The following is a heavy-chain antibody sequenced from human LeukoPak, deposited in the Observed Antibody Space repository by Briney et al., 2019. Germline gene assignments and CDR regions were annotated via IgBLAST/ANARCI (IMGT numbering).Heavy chain of an antibody. V-gene: IGHV1-18*04. J-gene: IGHJ6*04. Sequence: ASVKVSCKGSGYNFDRYGVNRVRQAPGQGLEWVGWISTYNGNTFYAQKFEGRVSMTTDTSTSTVYMELSSLRSEDTAVYYCAREGSYGYGMDVWGKGTTVTVSS. CDR2: ISTYNGNT. D-gene: IGHD5-18*01. CDR1: GYNFDRYG. CDR3: AREGSYGYGMDV.